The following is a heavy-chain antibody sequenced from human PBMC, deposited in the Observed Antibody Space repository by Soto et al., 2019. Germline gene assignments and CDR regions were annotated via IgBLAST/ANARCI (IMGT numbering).Heavy chain of an antibody. CDR2: ISFDGTKK. V-gene: IGHV3-30-3*01. J-gene: IGHJ6*02. Sequence: PGGSLRLSCAAPGFTFNIYALHWVRQAPGKGLEWVAVISFDGTKKYYSDSVKGRFTISRDNLKNTLYLQMNNLRVEDAALYFCAREDDYGYRYINYGLDVWGQGTTVTVS. CDR3: AREDDYGYRYINYGLDV. D-gene: IGHD4-17*01. CDR1: GFTFNIYA.